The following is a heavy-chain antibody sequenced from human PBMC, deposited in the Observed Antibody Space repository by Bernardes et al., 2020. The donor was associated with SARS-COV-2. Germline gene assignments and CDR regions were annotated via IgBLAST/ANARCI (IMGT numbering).Heavy chain of an antibody. CDR3: ARDKDCSSTSCGVNWFDP. Sequence: SETLSLTCAVSGYSISSGYYWGWIQQPPGKGLEWIGSIYHSGSTYYNPSLKSRVTISVDTSKNQFSLKLSSVTAADTAVYYCARDKDCSSTSCGVNWFDPWGQGTLVTVSS. V-gene: IGHV4-38-2*02. CDR2: IYHSGST. D-gene: IGHD2-2*01. CDR1: GYSISSGYY. J-gene: IGHJ5*02.